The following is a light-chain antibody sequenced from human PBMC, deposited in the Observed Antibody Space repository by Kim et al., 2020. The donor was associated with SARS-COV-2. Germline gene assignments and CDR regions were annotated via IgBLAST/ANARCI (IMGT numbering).Light chain of an antibody. CDR1: SSDVGAYNY. V-gene: IGLV2-11*03. Sequence: GQSVTISCTGSSSDVGAYNYVSWYQQHPGKAPKLVICDVNRRPSGVPDRFSGSKSGNTASLTISGVQVEDEADYYCCSYAGTYTWVFGGGTQLTVL. CDR3: CSYAGTYTWV. J-gene: IGLJ3*02. CDR2: DVN.